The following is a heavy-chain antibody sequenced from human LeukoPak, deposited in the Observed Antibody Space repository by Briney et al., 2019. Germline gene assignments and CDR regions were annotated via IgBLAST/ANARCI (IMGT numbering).Heavy chain of an antibody. CDR2: INPNSGGT. CDR3: ARDSNSSYYYYYMDV. V-gene: IGHV1-2*02. D-gene: IGHD6-13*01. CDR1: GYTFTGYY. J-gene: IGHJ6*03. Sequence: ASVKVSCKASGYTFTGYYMHWVRQAPGQGLEWMGWINPNSGGTNYAQKFQGRVTMTRDTSISTAYMELSRLRSDDTAVYYCARDSNSSYYYYYMDVWGKGTTVTISS.